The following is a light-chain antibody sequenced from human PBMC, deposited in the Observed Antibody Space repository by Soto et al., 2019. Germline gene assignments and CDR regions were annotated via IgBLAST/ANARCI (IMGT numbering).Light chain of an antibody. CDR1: QSVGTY. CDR3: QQRAKWPPGFT. CDR2: DAS. V-gene: IGKV3-11*01. J-gene: IGKJ3*01. Sequence: EIMLTQSPANLSLSPGERATLFCRASQSVGTYLAWYQQKPGQAPRLLIYDASNRATGIPARFRGSGSGTDFSLTINSLEPDDFAVYYCQQRAKWPPGFTFGPGTKVEIK.